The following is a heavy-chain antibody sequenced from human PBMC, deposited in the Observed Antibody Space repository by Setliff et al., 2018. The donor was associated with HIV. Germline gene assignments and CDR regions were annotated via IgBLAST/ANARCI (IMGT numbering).Heavy chain of an antibody. J-gene: IGHJ5*02. CDR3: ARDRERWLQSRLFDP. Sequence: PGGSLRLSCAASGFTFSDYYMSWIRQAPGKGLEWVSYITSSGSTIYYADSVKGRFTISRDNAKSSLYLQMNSLRAEDTAIYYCARDRERWLQSRLFDPWGQGTLVTVPS. V-gene: IGHV3-11*04. CDR2: ITSSGSTI. D-gene: IGHD4-4*01. CDR1: GFTFSDYY.